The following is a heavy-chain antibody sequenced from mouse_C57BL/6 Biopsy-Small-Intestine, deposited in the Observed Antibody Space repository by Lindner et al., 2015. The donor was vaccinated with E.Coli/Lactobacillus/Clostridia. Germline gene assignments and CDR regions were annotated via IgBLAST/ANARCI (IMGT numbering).Heavy chain of an antibody. CDR3: ARNLITTIVAEAMDY. J-gene: IGHJ4*01. Sequence: VQLQESGGGLVKPGGSLKLSCAASGFTFSDYGVHWVRQAPEKGLEWVAYISSGSNTIYYADTVKGRFTISRDNAKNTLFLQMTSLRSEDTAMYYCARNLITTIVAEAMDYWGQGTSVTVPS. V-gene: IGHV5-17*01. CDR1: GFTFSDYG. D-gene: IGHD1-1*01. CDR2: ISSGSNTI.